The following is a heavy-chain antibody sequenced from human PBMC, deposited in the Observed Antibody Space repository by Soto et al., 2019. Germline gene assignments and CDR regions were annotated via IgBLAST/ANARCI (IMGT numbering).Heavy chain of an antibody. CDR2: INSDGSST. Sequence: GGSLRLSCAASGFTFSSYWMHWVRQAPGKGLVWVSRINSDGSSTSYADSVKGRFTISRDNAKNTLYLQMNSLRAEDTAVYYCARPGGSSSPGVNDAFDIWGQGTMVTVSS. D-gene: IGHD6-6*01. J-gene: IGHJ3*02. CDR3: ARPGGSSSPGVNDAFDI. V-gene: IGHV3-74*01. CDR1: GFTFSSYW.